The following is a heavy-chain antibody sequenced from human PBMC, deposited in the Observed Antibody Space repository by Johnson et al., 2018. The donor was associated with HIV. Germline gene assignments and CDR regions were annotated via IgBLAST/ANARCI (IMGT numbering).Heavy chain of an antibody. J-gene: IGHJ3*02. V-gene: IGHV3-7*02. Sequence: VQLVESGGGLVQPGGSLRLSCAASGFTFSTYWMSWVRQAPGKGLEWVAKVRQDGSEKYYVGSVKGRFTISRDNAKNSLYLQMNSLRAEDTAVYYCATELLRTEHDVFDIWGQGTMVTVSS. CDR2: VRQDGSEK. CDR1: GFTFSTYW. CDR3: ATELLRTEHDVFDI. D-gene: IGHD3-10*01.